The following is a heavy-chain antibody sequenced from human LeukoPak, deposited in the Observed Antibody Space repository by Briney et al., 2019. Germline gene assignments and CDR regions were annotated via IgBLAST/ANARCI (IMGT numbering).Heavy chain of an antibody. CDR1: GGSISSYY. CDR3: ARIDGYNFDY. J-gene: IGHJ4*02. Sequence: SETLSLTCTVSGGSISSYYWSWIRQPPGKGLEWIGYIYYSGSTNYNPSLKSRISISVDTSKNQFSLKLSSVTAADTAVYYCARIDGYNFDYWGQGTLVTVSS. D-gene: IGHD5-24*01. CDR2: IYYSGST. V-gene: IGHV4-59*01.